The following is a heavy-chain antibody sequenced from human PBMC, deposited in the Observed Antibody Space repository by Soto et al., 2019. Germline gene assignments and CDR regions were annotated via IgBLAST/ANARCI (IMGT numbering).Heavy chain of an antibody. CDR2: ISSGSSYI. J-gene: IGHJ2*01. D-gene: IGHD6-6*01. CDR1: GFTVSSNY. Sequence: PGGSLGLSCAASGFTVSSNYMSWVRQAPGKGLEWVSSISSGSSYINYADSVKGRFTVSRHNAKNSLYLQMNSLRPEDTAFLYCARHLQKSHPVPTCFAHWG. V-gene: IGHV3-21*01. CDR3: ARHLQKSHPVPTCFAH.